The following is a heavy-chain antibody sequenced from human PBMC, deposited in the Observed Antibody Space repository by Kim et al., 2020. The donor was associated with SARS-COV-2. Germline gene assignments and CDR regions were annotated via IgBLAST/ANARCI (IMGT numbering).Heavy chain of an antibody. Sequence: ASVKVSCKTSGHFFTRDSIHWVRQAPGQGLEWMGGIDCGNGNTIYSQKFQGRVTFTTDTSASTAYMEPSFLRSADSAVYFCLGGFYFDFWGQGYLVTVSS. CDR1: GHFFTRDS. CDR3: LGGFYFDF. CDR2: IDCGNGNT. V-gene: IGHV1-3*01. J-gene: IGHJ4*02. D-gene: IGHD3-16*01.